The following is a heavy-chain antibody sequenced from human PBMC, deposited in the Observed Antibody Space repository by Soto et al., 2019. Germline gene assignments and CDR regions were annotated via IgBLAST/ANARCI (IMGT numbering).Heavy chain of an antibody. D-gene: IGHD2-15*01. CDR3: ARVGNCSGGSCYWRVPFDY. CDR1: GFTFSSYW. V-gene: IGHV3-74*01. CDR2: INSDGSST. J-gene: IGHJ4*02. Sequence: EVQLVESGGGLVQPGGSLRLSCAASGFTFSSYWMHWVRQAPGKGLVWVSRINSDGSSTSYADSVKGRFTISRDNAKDTLYLQMNSLGAEDTAVYYCARVGNCSGGSCYWRVPFDYWGQGTLVTVSS.